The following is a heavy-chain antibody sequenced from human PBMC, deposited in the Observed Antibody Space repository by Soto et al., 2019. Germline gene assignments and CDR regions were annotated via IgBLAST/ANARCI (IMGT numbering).Heavy chain of an antibody. D-gene: IGHD4-17*01. CDR3: AKELDYAADYYDGREA. CDR2: ISGSGGST. CDR1: GFTFSSYA. J-gene: IGHJ6*02. Sequence: PVESLRLSCAASGFTFSSYAMSWVRQAPGKGLEWVSAISGSGGSTYYADSVKGRFTISRDNSKNTLYLQMNSLRAEDTAVYYCAKELDYAADYYDGREAWGQENTCTV. V-gene: IGHV3-23*01.